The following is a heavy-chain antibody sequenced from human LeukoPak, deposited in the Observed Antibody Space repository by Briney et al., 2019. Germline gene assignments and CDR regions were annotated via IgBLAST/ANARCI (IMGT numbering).Heavy chain of an antibody. J-gene: IGHJ4*02. Sequence: GGSLRLSCAASGFTFSSYSMNWVRQAPGKGLEWVSYISSSSSTIYYADSVKGRFTISRDNAKSSLYLQMNSLRAEDTAVYYCARAPEDDFWSGYYTGIDYWGQGTLVTVSS. CDR1: GFTFSSYS. CDR3: ARAPEDDFWSGYYTGIDY. D-gene: IGHD3-3*01. V-gene: IGHV3-48*01. CDR2: ISSSSSTI.